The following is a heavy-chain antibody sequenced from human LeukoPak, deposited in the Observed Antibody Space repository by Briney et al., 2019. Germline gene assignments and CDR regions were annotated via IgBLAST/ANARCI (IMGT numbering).Heavy chain of an antibody. D-gene: IGHD3-22*01. V-gene: IGHV3-73*01. J-gene: IGHJ4*02. Sequence: EGSLRLSCAASGFTFSGSAMHWVRQASGKGLEWVGRIRSKANSYATAYAASVKGRFTISRDDSKNTAYLQMNSLKTEDTAVYYCTRSYYYDSSGYYWDDYWGQGTLVTISS. CDR2: IRSKANSYAT. CDR1: GFTFSGSA. CDR3: TRSYYYDSSGYYWDDY.